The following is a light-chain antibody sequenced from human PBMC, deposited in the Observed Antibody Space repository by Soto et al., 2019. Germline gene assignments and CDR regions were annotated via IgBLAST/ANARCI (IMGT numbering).Light chain of an antibody. CDR1: SSDVGGYNH. J-gene: IGLJ2*01. CDR2: EVS. Sequence: QSALTQPASVSGSPGQSITISCTGTSSDVGGYNHVAWYQQYPGKAPKLIIFEVSDRPSGLSNRFSGSKSANTASLSISGLQAEDEADYYCSSYKRGATLVFGGGTKVTVL. V-gene: IGLV2-14*01. CDR3: SSYKRGATLV.